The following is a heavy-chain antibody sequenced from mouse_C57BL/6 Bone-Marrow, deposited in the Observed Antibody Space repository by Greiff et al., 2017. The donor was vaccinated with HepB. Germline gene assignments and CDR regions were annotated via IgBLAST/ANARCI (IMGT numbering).Heavy chain of an antibody. J-gene: IGHJ4*01. CDR3: ARRISYYGSSYDYAMDY. Sequence: VKLMESGPGLVAPSQSLSITCTVSGFSLTSYGVDWVRQSPGKGLEWLGVIWGVGSTNYNSALKSRLSISKDNSKSQVFLKMNSLQTDDTAMYYCARRISYYGSSYDYAMDYWGQGTSVTVSS. V-gene: IGHV2-6*01. CDR1: GFSLTSYG. CDR2: IWGVGST. D-gene: IGHD1-1*01.